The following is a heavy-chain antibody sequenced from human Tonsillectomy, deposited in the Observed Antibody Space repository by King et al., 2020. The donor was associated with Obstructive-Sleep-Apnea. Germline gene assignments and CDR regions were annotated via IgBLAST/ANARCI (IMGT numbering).Heavy chain of an antibody. Sequence: DVQLVESGGGLVQPGGSLRLSCAASRFTFSTYWMSWVRQAPGKGLEWVANIKQDGSERYYVDSVKGRFTISRDNAKNSLYLQMNSLRAEDTAVYYCARDYCSGGSCYSLWYFDLWGRGTLVTVSS. CDR2: IKQDGSER. D-gene: IGHD2-15*01. J-gene: IGHJ2*01. CDR3: ARDYCSGGSCYSLWYFDL. CDR1: RFTFSTYW. V-gene: IGHV3-7*01.